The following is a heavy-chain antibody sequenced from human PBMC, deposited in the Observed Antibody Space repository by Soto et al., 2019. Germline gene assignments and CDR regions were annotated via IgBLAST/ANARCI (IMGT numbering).Heavy chain of an antibody. CDR1: VYTFTDLS. CDR2: FDPEKGKR. V-gene: IGHV1-24*01. Sequence: QVPLVQSGAEVKKPGASVKVSCKVSVYTFTDLSMHWVRQAPGEGLEWMGGFDPEKGKRIYAQNFQGRVTMTEDTSTGTAYMELSSLRSDDTAVYYCAASILRVWVLPHFDHWGQGTLVSVSS. J-gene: IGHJ5*02. CDR3: AASILRVWVLPHFDH. D-gene: IGHD2-8*01.